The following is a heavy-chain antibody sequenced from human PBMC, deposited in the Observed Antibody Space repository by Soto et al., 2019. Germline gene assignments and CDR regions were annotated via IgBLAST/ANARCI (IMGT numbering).Heavy chain of an antibody. D-gene: IGHD1-7*01. V-gene: IGHV3-23*01. J-gene: IGHJ4*02. CDR3: AKDRNYPRDQFHN. CDR2: ISANGQGI. CDR1: GFTFNNYA. Sequence: GGSLRLSCAASGFTFNNYAMSSVRQAPGKGLEWVSAISANGQGIYYADSVKGRFIISRDSSKNTVFLHMDSLTAEDTAVYYCAKDRNYPRDQFHNWGQGALVTVSS.